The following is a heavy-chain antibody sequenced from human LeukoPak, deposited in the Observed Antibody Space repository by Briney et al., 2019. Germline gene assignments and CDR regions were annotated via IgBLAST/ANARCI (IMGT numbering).Heavy chain of an antibody. J-gene: IGHJ4*02. CDR2: ISFDGSNK. V-gene: IGHV3-30*01. Sequence: GRSLRLSCAASGFTLSTYALHWVRQAPGTGLEWVAVISFDGSNKYYAESVKGRFTISRDNSKNTLYLQMNSLRAEDTAVYYCARELKIMVFGYFDYWGQGTLVTVSS. D-gene: IGHD3/OR15-3a*01. CDR1: GFTLSTYA. CDR3: ARELKIMVFGYFDY.